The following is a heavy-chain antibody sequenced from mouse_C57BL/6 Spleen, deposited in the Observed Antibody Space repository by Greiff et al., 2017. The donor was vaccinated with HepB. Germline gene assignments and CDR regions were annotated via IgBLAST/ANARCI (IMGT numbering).Heavy chain of an antibody. Sequence: EVQLQQSGTVLARPGASVKMSCKTSGYTFTSYWMHWVKQRPGQGLEWIGAIYPGNSDTSYNQKFKGKAKLTAVTSASTAYMERSSLTNEDSAVYYCTREKSNIAWFAYWGQGTLVTVSA. J-gene: IGHJ3*01. CDR3: TREKSNIAWFAY. CDR2: IYPGNSDT. D-gene: IGHD2-5*01. V-gene: IGHV1-5*01. CDR1: GYTFTSYW.